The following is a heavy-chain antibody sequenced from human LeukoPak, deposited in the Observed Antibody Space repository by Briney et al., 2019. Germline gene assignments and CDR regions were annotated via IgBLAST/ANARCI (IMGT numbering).Heavy chain of an antibody. CDR2: IYHSGST. CDR3: ARDYLGAYYGSGAYCLDY. CDR1: GGSISSGGYY. V-gene: IGHV4-30-2*01. D-gene: IGHD3-10*01. J-gene: IGHJ4*02. Sequence: PSETLSLTCTVSGGSISSGGYYCSWIRQPPGKGLEWIGYIYHSGSTYYNPSLKSRVTISVDRSKNQFSLKLSSVTATDTAVYYCARDYLGAYYGSGAYCLDYWGQGTLVTVSS.